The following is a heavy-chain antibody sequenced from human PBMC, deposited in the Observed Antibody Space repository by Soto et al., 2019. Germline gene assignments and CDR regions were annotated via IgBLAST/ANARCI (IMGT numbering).Heavy chain of an antibody. CDR1: GFTFSDYY. D-gene: IGHD5-18*01. J-gene: IGHJ6*04. Sequence: GGSLRLSCAASGFTFSDYYMSWIRQAPGKGLEWVSYISSSGSTIYYADSVKGRFTISRDNAKNSLYLQMNSLRAEDTAVYYCAKETGLADTRYGMHVWGKGNTVTVSS. CDR2: ISSSGSTI. CDR3: AKETGLADTRYGMHV. V-gene: IGHV3-11*04.